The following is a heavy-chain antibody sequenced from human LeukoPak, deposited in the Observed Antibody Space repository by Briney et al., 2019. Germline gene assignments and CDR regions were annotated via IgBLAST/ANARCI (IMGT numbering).Heavy chain of an antibody. CDR3: AKGGVVHAFNI. V-gene: IGHV3-23*01. D-gene: IGHD2-15*01. CDR1: GFTFSSYA. J-gene: IGHJ3*02. Sequence: GGSLRLSCAASGFTFSSYAMSWVRQAPGKGLGWVSAINGGGGSTYYADSVKGRFTISRDNSKSTLYLQMNSLRAEDTAVYYCAKGGVVHAFNIWGQGTMVTVTS. CDR2: INGGGGST.